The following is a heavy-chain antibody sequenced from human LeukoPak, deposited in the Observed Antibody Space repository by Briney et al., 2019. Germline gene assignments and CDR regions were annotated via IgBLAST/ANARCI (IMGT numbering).Heavy chain of an antibody. J-gene: IGHJ4*02. CDR1: GFTFSNYW. Sequence: GGSLRLSCAASGFTFSNYWMSWVRQAPGKVLEWVANIKQDRSEKYYVDSVKGRFTISRDNAKNSLYLQMNSLRAEDTAVYYCARRAGAYSHPYDYWGQGTLVTVSS. CDR2: IKQDRSEK. CDR3: ARRAGAYSHPYDY. D-gene: IGHD4/OR15-4a*01. V-gene: IGHV3-7*03.